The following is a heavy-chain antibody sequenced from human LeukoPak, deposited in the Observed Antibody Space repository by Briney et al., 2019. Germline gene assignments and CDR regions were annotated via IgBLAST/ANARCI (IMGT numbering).Heavy chain of an antibody. J-gene: IGHJ4*02. D-gene: IGHD3-3*01. Sequence: PGGSLRLSCAASGFTFSSNAMSWVRQAPGKGLEWVSAISGSGGGTYYADSVKGRFTISRDNSKNTLYMQMNSLRAEDTAVYYCARTRFLEWLNDYWGQGTLVTVSS. CDR3: ARTRFLEWLNDY. V-gene: IGHV3-23*01. CDR2: ISGSGGGT. CDR1: GFTFSSNA.